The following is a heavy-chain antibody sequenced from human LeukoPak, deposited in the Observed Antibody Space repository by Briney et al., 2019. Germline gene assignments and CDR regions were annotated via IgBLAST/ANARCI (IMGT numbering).Heavy chain of an antibody. D-gene: IGHD3-10*01. Sequence: SETLSLTSTVSGGSISSYYWSWIRQPPGKGLEWIGYIYYSGSTNYNPSLESRITISVDTSKNQFSLKLSSVTAADTAVYYCARVASMIRGAPFDYWGQGTLVTVSS. V-gene: IGHV4-59*01. J-gene: IGHJ4*02. CDR2: IYYSGST. CDR3: ARVASMIRGAPFDY. CDR1: GGSISSYY.